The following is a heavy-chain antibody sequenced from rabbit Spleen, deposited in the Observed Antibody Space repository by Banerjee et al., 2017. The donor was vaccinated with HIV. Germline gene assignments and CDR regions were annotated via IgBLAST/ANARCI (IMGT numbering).Heavy chain of an antibody. Sequence: QEQLEESGGDLVKPGASLTLTCTASGFSFSNNYWISWVRQAPGKGLEWIAYMNSGSDGDIYYASWVKSRFTVSRTSSTTITLQMTSLTAADTATYFCARDTSSSFSSYGMDLWGQGTLVTVS. J-gene: IGHJ6*01. V-gene: IGHV1S45*01. CDR1: GFSFSNNYW. CDR3: ARDTSSSFSSYGMDL. CDR2: MNSGSDGDI. D-gene: IGHD1-1*01.